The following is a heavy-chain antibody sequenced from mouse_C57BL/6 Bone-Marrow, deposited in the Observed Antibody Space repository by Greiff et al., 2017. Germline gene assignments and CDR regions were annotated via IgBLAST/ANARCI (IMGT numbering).Heavy chain of an antibody. V-gene: IGHV1-5*01. CDR2: IYPGNSDT. Sequence: VQLQQPGAELVKPGASVKLSCKASGYTFTSYWMHWVKQRPGQGLEWIGAIYPGNSDTSYNQKFKGKAKLTAVTSASTAYMELSSLKNEDSAVYYCTRLRNWFAYWGQGTLVTVSA. CDR3: TRLRNWFAY. CDR1: GYTFTSYW. J-gene: IGHJ3*01.